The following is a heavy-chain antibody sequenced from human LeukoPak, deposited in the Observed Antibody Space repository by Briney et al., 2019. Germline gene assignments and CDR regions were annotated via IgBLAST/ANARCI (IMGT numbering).Heavy chain of an antibody. CDR3: ARGDTAMVHTDFDY. Sequence: PGGSLRLSCAASGFTFSSYWMNWVRQAPGKGLVWVSRIASDGSSTTYADSVKGRFTISRDNSKNTLYLQMNSLRAEDTAVYYCARGDTAMVHTDFDYWGQGTLVTVSS. D-gene: IGHD5-18*01. CDR2: IASDGSST. J-gene: IGHJ4*02. CDR1: GFTFSSYW. V-gene: IGHV3-74*01.